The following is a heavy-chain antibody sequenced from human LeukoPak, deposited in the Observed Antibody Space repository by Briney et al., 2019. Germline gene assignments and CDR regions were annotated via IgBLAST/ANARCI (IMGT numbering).Heavy chain of an antibody. CDR1: GFTFSSYE. CDR3: AREVYYGSGSYSDY. CDR2: IGSSGSTI. D-gene: IGHD3-10*01. Sequence: PGGSLRLSCAASGFTFSSYEMNWVRQAPGKGLEWVSYIGSSGSTIYYADSVKGRFTISRDNAKNSLYLQMNSLRAEDTAVYYCAREVYYGSGSYSDYWGQGTLVTVSS. J-gene: IGHJ4*02. V-gene: IGHV3-48*03.